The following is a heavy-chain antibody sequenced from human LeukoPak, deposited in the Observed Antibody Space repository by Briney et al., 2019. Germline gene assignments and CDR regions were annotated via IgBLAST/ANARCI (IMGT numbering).Heavy chain of an antibody. D-gene: IGHD4-23*01. V-gene: IGHV4-30-4*01. Sequence: SQTLSLTCTLSGGSISIGDYFWSWIAQPPGKGLEWIGNINYSGTANYNPAHKSRVTITLDTSKNQFSLSLRSVTAADTAVYYCARDDLDYGGDSGFDYWGQGILVTVSA. CDR2: INYSGTA. CDR1: GGSISIGDYF. CDR3: ARDDLDYGGDSGFDY. J-gene: IGHJ4*02.